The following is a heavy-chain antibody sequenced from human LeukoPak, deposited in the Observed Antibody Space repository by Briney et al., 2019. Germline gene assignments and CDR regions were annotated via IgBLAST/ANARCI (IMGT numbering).Heavy chain of an antibody. D-gene: IGHD5-18*01. Sequence: PGRSLRLSCAASGFTVSSNYMSWVRQAPGKGLEWVSVIYSGGSTYYADSVKGQFTISRDNSKNTLYLQMNSLRAEDTAVYYFAKDRGYSYGISEYWGQGTLVTVSS. CDR2: IYSGGST. J-gene: IGHJ4*02. CDR3: AKDRGYSYGISEY. CDR1: GFTVSSNY. V-gene: IGHV3-53*01.